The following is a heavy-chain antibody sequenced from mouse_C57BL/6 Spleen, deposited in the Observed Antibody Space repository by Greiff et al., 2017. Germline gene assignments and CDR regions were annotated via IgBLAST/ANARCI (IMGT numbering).Heavy chain of an antibody. D-gene: IGHD1-1*01. CDR1: GYTFTSYG. Sequence: QVQLQQSGAELARPGASVKLSCKASGYTFTSYGISWVKQRTGQGLEWIGEIYPRSGNTYYNEKFKGKATLTADKSSSTAYMELRSLTSEDSAVYFCARGITTVVAQYYYAMDYWGQGTSVTVSS. J-gene: IGHJ4*01. V-gene: IGHV1-81*01. CDR2: IYPRSGNT. CDR3: ARGITTVVAQYYYAMDY.